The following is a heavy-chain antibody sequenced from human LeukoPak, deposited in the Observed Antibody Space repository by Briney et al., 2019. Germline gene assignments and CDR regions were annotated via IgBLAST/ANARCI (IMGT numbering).Heavy chain of an antibody. CDR2: IKQDGSEK. Sequence: GGSLGLSCAASGFTFSSYWMSWVRQAPGKGLEWVANIKQDGSEKYYVDSVKGRFTISRDNAKNSLYLQMNSLRAEDTAVYYCARESGSGSYSFDYWGQGTLVTVSS. J-gene: IGHJ4*02. D-gene: IGHD3-10*01. V-gene: IGHV3-7*03. CDR3: ARESGSGSYSFDY. CDR1: GFTFSSYW.